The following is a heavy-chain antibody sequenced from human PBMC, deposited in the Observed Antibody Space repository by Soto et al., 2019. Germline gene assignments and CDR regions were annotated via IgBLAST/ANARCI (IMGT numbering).Heavy chain of an antibody. V-gene: IGHV1-69*13. CDR3: ARDLGYCSSTSCYYYYYMDV. CDR2: IIPIFGTA. J-gene: IGHJ6*03. Sequence: ASVKVSCKASGGTFSSYAISWVRQAPGQGLEWMGGIIPIFGTANYAQKLQGRVTITADESTSTAYMELSSLRSEDTAVYYCARDLGYCSSTSCYYYYYMDVWGKGTTVTVSS. CDR1: GGTFSSYA. D-gene: IGHD2-2*01.